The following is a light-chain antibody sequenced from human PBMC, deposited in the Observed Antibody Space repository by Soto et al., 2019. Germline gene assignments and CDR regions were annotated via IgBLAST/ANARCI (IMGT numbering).Light chain of an antibody. CDR3: QQYNNWPPIT. CDR1: QSVSSN. Sequence: EIVRAQSAATLSVSPGERATLSCSASQSVSSNLAWYQQKPGQAPRLLIYGASTRATGIPARFSGSGSGTEFTLTISSLQSEDFAVYYCQQYNNWPPITFGQGTRLENK. V-gene: IGKV3-15*01. J-gene: IGKJ5*01. CDR2: GAS.